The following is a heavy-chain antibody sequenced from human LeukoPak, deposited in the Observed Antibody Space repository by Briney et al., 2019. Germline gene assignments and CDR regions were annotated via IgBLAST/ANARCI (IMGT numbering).Heavy chain of an antibody. CDR3: ARATTMEYYWGLDY. CDR2: ISSSSSYI. J-gene: IGHJ4*02. Sequence: GGSLRLSCAASGFTFSSYGMHWVRQAPGKGLEWVSSISSSSSYIYYADSVKGRFTISRDNAKNSLYLQMNSLRAEDTAVYYCARATTMEYYWGLDYWGQGTLVTVSS. CDR1: GFTFSSYG. V-gene: IGHV3-21*01. D-gene: IGHD3-10*01.